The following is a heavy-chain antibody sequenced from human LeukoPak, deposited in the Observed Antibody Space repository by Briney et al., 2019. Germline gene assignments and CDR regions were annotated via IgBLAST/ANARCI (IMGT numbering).Heavy chain of an antibody. J-gene: IGHJ6*03. Sequence: SETLSLTCTVSGGSISTYYWSWIRQPPGKGLEWIGYIYYSGSTNYNPSLKSRVTISVDTSKNQFSLKLSSVTAADTAVYYCARDSVGNYGDYPHYYYYMDVWGKGTTVTVSS. CDR1: GGSISTYY. V-gene: IGHV4-59*01. CDR3: ARDSVGNYGDYPHYYYYMDV. D-gene: IGHD4-17*01. CDR2: IYYSGST.